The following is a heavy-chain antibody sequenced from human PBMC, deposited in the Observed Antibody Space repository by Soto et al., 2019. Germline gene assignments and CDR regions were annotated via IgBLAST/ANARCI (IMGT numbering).Heavy chain of an antibody. J-gene: IGHJ6*02. CDR3: ARNGTLTGYYYGMDV. CDR1: GGTFSDST. D-gene: IGHD1-1*01. V-gene: IGHV1-69*13. CDR2: IIPIFDTA. Sequence: SVQVSCKASGGTFSDSTINWVRQAPGQRLEWMGGIIPIFDTANYAEKFQGRVTITADESTSTSFMEVSSLRSEDTAVYYCARNGTLTGYYYGMDVWGQGTTVTVSS.